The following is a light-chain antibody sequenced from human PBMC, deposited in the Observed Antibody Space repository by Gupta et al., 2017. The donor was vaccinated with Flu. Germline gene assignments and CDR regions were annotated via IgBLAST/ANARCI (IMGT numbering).Light chain of an antibody. CDR3: HRYRN. Sequence: EIVLTQSPGTLSLSPGEGATLSCRASQSISSRSLAWYQQKPGQAPRLRRYGASSRATGVLDRFSGSGSGTDFTRTSSRMESDDFAGDEGHRYRNFGQGTKMDIK. CDR2: GAS. CDR1: QSISSRS. V-gene: IGKV3-20*01. J-gene: IGKJ2*01.